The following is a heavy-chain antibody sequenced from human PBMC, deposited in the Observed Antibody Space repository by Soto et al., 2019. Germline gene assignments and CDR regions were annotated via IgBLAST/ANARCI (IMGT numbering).Heavy chain of an antibody. D-gene: IGHD6-25*01. CDR3: ASNLRRDYYYGMDV. Sequence: GGSLRLSCAASGFTFSSYGMHWVRQAPGKGLEWVAVIWYDGSNKYFADSVKGRFTISRDNSKNTLYLQMNSLRAEDTAVYYCASNLRRDYYYGMDVWGQGTSVTVSS. CDR1: GFTFSSYG. CDR2: IWYDGSNK. V-gene: IGHV3-33*01. J-gene: IGHJ6*02.